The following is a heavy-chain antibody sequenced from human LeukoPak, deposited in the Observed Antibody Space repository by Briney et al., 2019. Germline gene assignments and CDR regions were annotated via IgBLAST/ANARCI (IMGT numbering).Heavy chain of an antibody. V-gene: IGHV1-2*02. CDR2: INPNSGGT. CDR1: GYSFTGYY. Sequence: GASAKVSCKASGYSFTGYYMHWVRQAPGQGLEWMGWINPNSGGTNYAQKFQGRVTMTRDTSISTAYMELSRLRFDDTAVYYCAREAAAAGRNFDYWGQGTLVTVSS. CDR3: AREAAAAGRNFDY. J-gene: IGHJ4*02. D-gene: IGHD6-13*01.